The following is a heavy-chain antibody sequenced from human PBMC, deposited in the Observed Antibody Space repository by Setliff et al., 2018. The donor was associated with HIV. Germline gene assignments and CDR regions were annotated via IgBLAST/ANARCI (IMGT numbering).Heavy chain of an antibody. V-gene: IGHV3-30*04. D-gene: IGHD4-4*01. CDR2: ISYDGSNK. Sequence: GSLRLSCAASGFTFSSYAMHWVRQAPGKGLEWVAVISYDGSNKYYADSVKGRFTISRDNAKNSLYLQMNSLRAEDTAVYYCAQITVMGYWGQGTLVTVSS. J-gene: IGHJ4*02. CDR1: GFTFSSYA. CDR3: AQITVMGY.